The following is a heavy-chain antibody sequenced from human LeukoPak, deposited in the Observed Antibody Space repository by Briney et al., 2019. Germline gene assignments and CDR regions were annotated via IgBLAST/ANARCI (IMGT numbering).Heavy chain of an antibody. V-gene: IGHV1-18*01. CDR1: GYIFSNFFSSYG. J-gene: IGHJ4*02. CDR2: ISPYNGKT. D-gene: IGHD3-22*01. Sequence: RGASVKVSCKASGYIFSNFFSSYGITWVRQAPGQGLEWMGWISPYNGKTKFAQKFQGIVTMTTETSTSTAYMELGRLRSDDTAVYYCASGYYSDGSGYSPAAYWGQGTRVTVSS. CDR3: ASGYYSDGSGYSPAAY.